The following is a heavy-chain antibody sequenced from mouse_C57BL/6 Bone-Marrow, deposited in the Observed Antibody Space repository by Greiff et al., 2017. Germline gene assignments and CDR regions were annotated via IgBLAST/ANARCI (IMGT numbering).Heavy chain of an antibody. CDR2: INPNYGTT. CDR3: DRWDYGSSYDWYLDV. CDR1: GYSFTDYY. D-gene: IGHD1-1*01. J-gene: IGHJ1*03. Sequence: VQLQQSGPELVKPGASVKISCKASGYSFTDYYMHWVKQSTGKSLEWIGVINPNYGTTSYNQKFKGKATLTVDQSSSTAYMQLNILTSEDSAVEYCDRWDYGSSYDWYLDVGGTGTTVTVSS. V-gene: IGHV1-39*01.